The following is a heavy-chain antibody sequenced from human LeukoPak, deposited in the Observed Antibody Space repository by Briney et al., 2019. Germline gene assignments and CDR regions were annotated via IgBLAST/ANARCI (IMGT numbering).Heavy chain of an antibody. Sequence: SETLSLTCTVSGGSISSYCWSWIRQPPGKGLEWIGYIYYSGSTNYNPSLKSRVTISVDTSKNQFSLKLSSVTAADTAVYYCARAKTYYDFWSGYSTYNWFDPWGQGTLVTVSS. J-gene: IGHJ5*02. CDR1: GGSISSYC. CDR2: IYYSGST. CDR3: ARAKTYYDFWSGYSTYNWFDP. D-gene: IGHD3-3*01. V-gene: IGHV4-59*01.